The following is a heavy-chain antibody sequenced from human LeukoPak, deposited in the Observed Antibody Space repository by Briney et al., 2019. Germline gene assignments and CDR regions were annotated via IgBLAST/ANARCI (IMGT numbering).Heavy chain of an antibody. CDR2: ISGSGGST. J-gene: IGHJ4*02. CDR3: AKVKRNMIVGGDFDY. D-gene: IGHD3-22*01. Sequence: GGSLRLSCAASGFTFSSYGMSWVRQAPGKGLEWVSAISGSGGSTYYADSVKGRFTISRDNSKNTLYLQMNSLRAEDTAVYYCAKVKRNMIVGGDFDYGGQGPLVTVPS. CDR1: GFTFSSYG. V-gene: IGHV3-23*01.